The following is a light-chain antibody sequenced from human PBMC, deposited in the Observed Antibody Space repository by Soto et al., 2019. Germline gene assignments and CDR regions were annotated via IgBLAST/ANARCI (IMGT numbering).Light chain of an antibody. Sequence: TLTTYLGNRVNITCRVSQSISSWLAWYQQKPGKAPKVLIYKASNLESGVPSRFSGSGSETEFTLTVIILQPDDFATYSRQQDYGYSPFGGRTKVAI. CDR2: KAS. J-gene: IGKJ4*01. CDR3: QQDYGYSP. CDR1: QSISSW. V-gene: IGKV1-5*03.